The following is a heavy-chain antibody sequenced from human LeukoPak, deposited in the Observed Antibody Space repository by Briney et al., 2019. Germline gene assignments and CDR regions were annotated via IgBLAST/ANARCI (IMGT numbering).Heavy chain of an antibody. CDR1: GFIFSNFG. J-gene: IGHJ4*02. V-gene: IGHV3-30*02. D-gene: IGHD6-13*01. Sequence: PGGSLRLSCVASGFIFSNFGMHWVRQAPGKGLEWVSFIQYDGSNRYYADSVKGRFTISRDDSKNTLYLQMSSLSGEDTAVYYCAKTGAGFDSWGQGTLVTVSS. CDR3: AKTGAGFDS. CDR2: IQYDGSNR.